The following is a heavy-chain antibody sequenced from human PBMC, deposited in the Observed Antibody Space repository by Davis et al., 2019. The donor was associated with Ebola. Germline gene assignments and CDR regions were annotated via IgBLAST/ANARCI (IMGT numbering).Heavy chain of an antibody. CDR2: VYYSGST. V-gene: IGHV4-39*01. CDR1: GGSISTSSYF. J-gene: IGHJ6*02. CDR3: ARGHSYGSMVYGVDV. D-gene: IGHD5-18*01. Sequence: MPSETLSLTCTVSGGSISTSSYFWGWIRQPPGKGLEWLGSVYYSGSTYYNPSLQSRATISVDTSDNQFSLKLSSVTAADSAVYYCARGHSYGSMVYGVDVWGQGTTVSVSS.